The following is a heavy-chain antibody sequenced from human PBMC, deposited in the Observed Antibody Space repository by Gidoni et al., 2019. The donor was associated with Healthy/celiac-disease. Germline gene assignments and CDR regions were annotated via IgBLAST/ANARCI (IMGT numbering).Heavy chain of an antibody. CDR2: IYYSGST. J-gene: IGHJ6*02. CDR1: GGSISSSSYY. D-gene: IGHD3-22*01. CDR3: ARHWSRTMIVVQPIDV. V-gene: IGHV4-39*01. Sequence: QLQLQESGPGLVKPSEPLSLTCTVSGGSISSSSYYWGWIRPPPGKGLEWIGSIYYSGSTYYNPSLKSRVTISVDTSKNQFSLKLSSVTAADTAVYYCARHWSRTMIVVQPIDVWGQGTTVTVSS.